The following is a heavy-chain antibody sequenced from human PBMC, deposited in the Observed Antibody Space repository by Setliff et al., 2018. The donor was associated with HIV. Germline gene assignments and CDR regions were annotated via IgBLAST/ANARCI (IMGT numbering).Heavy chain of an antibody. V-gene: IGHV3-30*07. CDR1: GFTFSTFA. J-gene: IGHJ4*02. CDR2: ISYDGSRT. D-gene: IGHD3-10*01. Sequence: PGGSLRLSCVASGFTFSTFAMHWVRQAPGKGLEWVSVISYDGSRTYYADSVKGRFTISRDNAENSLFLQMNSLRAEDTAIYYCALLWPFDYWGQGALVTVSS. CDR3: ALLWPFDY.